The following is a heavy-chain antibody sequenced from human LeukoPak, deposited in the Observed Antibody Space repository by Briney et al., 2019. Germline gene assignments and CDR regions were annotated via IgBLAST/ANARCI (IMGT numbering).Heavy chain of an antibody. Sequence: GASVKVSCKASGYTFTGYYMHWVRQAPGQGLEWMGWINPNSGGTNYAQNFQGRVTMTRDTSISTVYMELSRLRSDDTAVYYCARVSITEYYDSSGYYYSPDGTFDYWGQGTLVTVSS. CDR3: ARVSITEYYDSSGYYYSPDGTFDY. J-gene: IGHJ4*02. V-gene: IGHV1-2*02. D-gene: IGHD3-22*01. CDR1: GYTFTGYY. CDR2: INPNSGGT.